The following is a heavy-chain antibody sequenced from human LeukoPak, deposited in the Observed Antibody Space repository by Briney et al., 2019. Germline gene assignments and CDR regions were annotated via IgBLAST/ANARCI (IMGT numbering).Heavy chain of an antibody. V-gene: IGHV3-33*01. CDR3: ARAAIFGVPRPNWFDP. D-gene: IGHD3-3*01. J-gene: IGHJ5*02. CDR1: GFTFSNYD. CDR2: IWYDGSNK. Sequence: GRSLRLCCAASGFTFSNYDMHWVRQAPGKGVEWVAVIWYDGSNKYYADSVKGRVTISRDNSKNTLYLQMNSLRAEDTAVYYCARAAIFGVPRPNWFDPWGQGTLVTVSS.